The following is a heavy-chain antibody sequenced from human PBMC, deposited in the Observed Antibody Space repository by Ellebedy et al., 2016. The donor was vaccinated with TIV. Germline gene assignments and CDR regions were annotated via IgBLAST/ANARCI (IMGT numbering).Heavy chain of an antibody. V-gene: IGHV3-23*01. D-gene: IGHD3-3*01. CDR1: GFTFSSYG. CDR3: AKASDFWSGSGSDY. CDR2: ISGSGGST. J-gene: IGHJ4*02. Sequence: GGSLRLXXAASGFTFSSYGMHWVRQAPGKGLEWVSAISGSGGSTYYADSVKGRFTISRDNSKNTLYLQMNSLRAEDTAVYYCAKASDFWSGSGSDYWGQGTLVTVSS.